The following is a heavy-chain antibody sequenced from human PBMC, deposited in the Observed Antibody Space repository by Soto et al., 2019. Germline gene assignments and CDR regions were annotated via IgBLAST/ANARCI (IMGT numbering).Heavy chain of an antibody. J-gene: IGHJ6*03. CDR2: IYYSGST. D-gene: IGHD3-16*02. CDR3: ARIGNTFGGVIVPEGDYYYYMDV. CDR1: GGSISSSSYY. V-gene: IGHV4-39*01. Sequence: SQTLSLTCTVSGGSISSSSYYWGWLRQPLGKGLEWIGSIYYSGSTYYNPSLKSRVTISVDTSKNQFSLKLSSVTAADTAVYYCARIGNTFGGVIVPEGDYYYYMDVWGKGTTVTVSS.